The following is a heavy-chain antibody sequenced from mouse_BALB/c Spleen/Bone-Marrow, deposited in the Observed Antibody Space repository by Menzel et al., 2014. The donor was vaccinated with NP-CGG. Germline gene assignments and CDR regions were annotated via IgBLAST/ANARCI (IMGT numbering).Heavy chain of an antibody. CDR1: GYTFTSYY. CDR3: ARDYDYDAWFAY. D-gene: IGHD2-4*01. V-gene: IGHV1S56*01. CDR2: IYPGNVNT. Sequence: VQLQQSGPELVKPGASVRISCKASGYTFTSYYIHWVKRRPGQGLEWIGWIYPGNVNTKYNEKFKGKATLTADKSSSTAYMQLSSLTSEDSAVYFCARDYDYDAWFAYWGQGTLVTVSA. J-gene: IGHJ3*01.